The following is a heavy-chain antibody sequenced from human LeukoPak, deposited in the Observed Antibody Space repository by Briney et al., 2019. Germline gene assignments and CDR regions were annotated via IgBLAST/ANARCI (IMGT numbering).Heavy chain of an antibody. Sequence: ASVKVSCKASGYTFTGYYIHWVRQAPGQGPEWMGWISAYNGNTNYAQKLQGRVTMTTDTSTSTAYMELRSLRSDDTAVYYCARLGYCSGGSCGEFDYWGQGTLVTVSS. D-gene: IGHD2-15*01. J-gene: IGHJ4*02. CDR1: GYTFTGYY. V-gene: IGHV1-18*04. CDR2: ISAYNGNT. CDR3: ARLGYCSGGSCGEFDY.